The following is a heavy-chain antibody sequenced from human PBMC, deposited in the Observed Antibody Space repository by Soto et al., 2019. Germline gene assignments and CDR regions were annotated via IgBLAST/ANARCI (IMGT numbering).Heavy chain of an antibody. D-gene: IGHD3-22*01. V-gene: IGHV4-31*03. CDR3: ARGVKRYYYGMDV. Sequence: SETLSLTCTVSGGSISSGGYYWSWIRQHPGKGLEWIGYIYYSGSTYYNPSLKSRVTISVDTSKNQFSLKLSSVTAADTAVYYCARGVKRYYYGMDVWGQGTTVTVSS. CDR1: GGSISSGGYY. CDR2: IYYSGST. J-gene: IGHJ6*02.